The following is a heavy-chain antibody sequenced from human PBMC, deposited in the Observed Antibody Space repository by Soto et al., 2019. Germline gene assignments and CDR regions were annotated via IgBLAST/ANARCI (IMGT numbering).Heavy chain of an antibody. CDR1: GGSFSGYY. CDR3: ARGFLVVVVAATPQGYFDY. CDR2: INHSGST. V-gene: IGHV4-34*01. Sequence: PEETLSLTCAVYGGSFSGYYWSWIRQPPGKGLEWIGEINHSGSTNYNPSLKSRVTISVDTSKNQFSLKLSSVTAADTAVYYCARGFLVVVVAATPQGYFDYWGQGTLVTVSS. D-gene: IGHD2-15*01. J-gene: IGHJ4*02.